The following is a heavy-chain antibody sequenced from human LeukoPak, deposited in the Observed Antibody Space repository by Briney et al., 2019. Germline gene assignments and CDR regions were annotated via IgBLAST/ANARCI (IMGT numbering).Heavy chain of an antibody. CDR3: GKGSSTSGCPDY. V-gene: IGHV3-30*02. D-gene: IGHD6-19*01. CDR2: IRYDGSIK. J-gene: IGHJ4*02. CDR1: GFTFNSYG. Sequence: HPGGSLRLSCAASGFTFNSYGMHWGRQAPGKGLDWVAFIRYDGSIKHYADSVKGRFTISRDNSKNTLSLQMNSLRPEDTAVYYCGKGSSTSGCPDYWGQGTLVTVSS.